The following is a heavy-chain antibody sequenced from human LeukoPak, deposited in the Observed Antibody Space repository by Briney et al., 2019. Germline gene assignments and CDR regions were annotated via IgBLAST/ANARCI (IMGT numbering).Heavy chain of an antibody. V-gene: IGHV3-53*01. CDR3: AREDPGHWSRRAFDI. Sequence: GGSLILSCAASGLTVSSNYMSWARQAPGKGLEWVSVIYGGGNTYYADSVKGRFTISRDNSKNTLYLQMNSLSAEDTAVYYCAREDPGHWSRRAFDIWGQGTVVTVTS. D-gene: IGHD2-8*02. CDR2: IYGGGNT. CDR1: GLTVSSNY. J-gene: IGHJ3*02.